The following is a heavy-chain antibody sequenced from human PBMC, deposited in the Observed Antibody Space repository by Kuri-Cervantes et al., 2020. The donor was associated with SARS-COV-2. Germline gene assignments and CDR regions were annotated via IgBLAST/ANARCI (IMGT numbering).Heavy chain of an antibody. CDR3: ARDSSGYSWPIDY. CDR1: GFIFSNYA. CDR2: LSGSGGTS. J-gene: IGHJ4*02. D-gene: IGHD3-22*01. Sequence: LSLTCAASGFIFSNYAMYWVRQAPGKGLEWVSVLSGSGGTSYYADSVRGRFTISRDNFGSTLYLQMNSLRAEDTAVYYCARDSSGYSWPIDYWGQGTRVTGAS. V-gene: IGHV3-23*01.